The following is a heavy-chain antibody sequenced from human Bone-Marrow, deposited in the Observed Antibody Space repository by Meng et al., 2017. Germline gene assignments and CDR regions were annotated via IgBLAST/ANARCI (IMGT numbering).Heavy chain of an antibody. J-gene: IGHJ4*02. CDR1: GFTFSSYA. D-gene: IGHD6-19*01. CDR3: VRGYAVAGRPFDY. V-gene: IGHV3-20*04. Sequence: GGSLRLSCAASGFTFSSYAMHWVRQAPGKGLEWVSGINWNGGSTGYADSVKGRFTISRDNAKNSLYLQMNSLRAEDTALYYCVRGYAVAGRPFDYWGQGTLVTVSS. CDR2: INWNGGST.